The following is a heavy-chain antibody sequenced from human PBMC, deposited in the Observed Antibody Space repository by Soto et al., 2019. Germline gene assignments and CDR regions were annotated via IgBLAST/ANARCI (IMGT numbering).Heavy chain of an antibody. D-gene: IGHD3-3*01. CDR3: ARGSGGWLLYSEYGMDV. CDR2: IWYDGSKK. Sequence: ESGGGVVQPGRSLRLSCAASGFTLSSYGMHWVRQAPGKGLEWVAVIWYDGSKKYYADSVKGRFTISRDNSKNTLYLQMNSLRAEDTAVYYCARGSGGWLLYSEYGMDVWGQGTTVTVSS. J-gene: IGHJ6*02. CDR1: GFTLSSYG. V-gene: IGHV3-33*01.